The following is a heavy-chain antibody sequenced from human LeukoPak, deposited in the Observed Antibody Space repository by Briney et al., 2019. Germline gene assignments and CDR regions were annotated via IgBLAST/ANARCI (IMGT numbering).Heavy chain of an antibody. Sequence: GGSLRLSCAASGFTFSSYWMSWVRQAPGKGLEWVANIKQDGSEKYYVDSVKGRFTISRDNAKNSLYLQMNNLRAEDTAVYYCARDLLLWFGEFRFDPWGQGTLVTVSS. J-gene: IGHJ5*02. CDR2: IKQDGSEK. CDR3: ARDLLLWFGEFRFDP. D-gene: IGHD3-10*01. V-gene: IGHV3-7*03. CDR1: GFTFSSYW.